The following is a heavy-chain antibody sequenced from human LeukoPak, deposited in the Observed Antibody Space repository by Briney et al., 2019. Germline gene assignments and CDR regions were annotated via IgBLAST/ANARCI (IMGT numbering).Heavy chain of an antibody. CDR3: AHSQVYSYGSFHDAYDI. Sequence: SGPTLVNPTQTLTLTCSLSGVSLSTSGVGVGWIRQPPGKALEWHALIYWDDDSRYSPSLKSRLTIAKDTSKNQVVLTMTNMDSVDTGTYYCAHSQVYSYGSFHDAYDIWGLGTLVTVSS. D-gene: IGHD5-18*01. V-gene: IGHV2-5*02. CDR1: GVSLSTSGVG. J-gene: IGHJ3*02. CDR2: IYWDDDS.